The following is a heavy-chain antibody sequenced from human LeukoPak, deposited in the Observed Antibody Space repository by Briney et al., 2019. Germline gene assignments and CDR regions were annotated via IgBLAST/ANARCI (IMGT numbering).Heavy chain of an antibody. V-gene: IGHV3-74*01. CDR2: INRDGSVT. Sequence: PGGSLTLSCAASGFTFSSYWIHWVRHAPGKGLVWVSRINRDGSVTTYADSVKGRFTISRDNARNTLYLQMNSLRAEDTAVYYCARDLGGSGDYWGQGTLVTVSS. J-gene: IGHJ4*02. D-gene: IGHD2-15*01. CDR1: GFTFSSYW. CDR3: ARDLGGSGDY.